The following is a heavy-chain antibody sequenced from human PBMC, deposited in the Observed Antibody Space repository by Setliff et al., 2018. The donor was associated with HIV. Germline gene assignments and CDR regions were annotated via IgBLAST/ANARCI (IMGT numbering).Heavy chain of an antibody. D-gene: IGHD4-17*01. V-gene: IGHV1-2*02. CDR3: TRSTTAD. CDR2: IYPNTGGT. CDR1: GYTFTEFY. J-gene: IGHJ4*02. Sequence: GASVKVSCKASGYTFTEFYVHWVRRAPGEGLEWIGWIYPNTGGTNYAQKFQGRVTMTRDTSIRTAYMELRMLTSDDTAIYYCTRSTTADWGQGTMVTVSS.